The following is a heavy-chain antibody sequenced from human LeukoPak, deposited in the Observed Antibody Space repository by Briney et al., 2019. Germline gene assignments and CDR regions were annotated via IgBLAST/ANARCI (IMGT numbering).Heavy chain of an antibody. CDR2: ISGSGDNT. D-gene: IGHD3-22*01. CDR1: GFTFSSYA. CDR3: AKGSYYDSSGSFYFDY. Sequence: GGSLRLSCAASGFTFSSYAMGWVRQAPGKGLGWVSGISGSGDNTYYADSVKGRFTISRDNSTNTLYVQVNSLGTEATAAYYCAKGSYYDSSGSFYFDYWGQGTLVTVSS. V-gene: IGHV3-23*01. J-gene: IGHJ4*02.